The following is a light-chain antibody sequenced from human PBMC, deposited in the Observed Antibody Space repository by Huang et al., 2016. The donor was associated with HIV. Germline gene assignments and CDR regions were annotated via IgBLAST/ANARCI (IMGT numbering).Light chain of an antibody. Sequence: IVMTQSPATLSVSPGERATLSCRASQSVSRNLAWYQQKPAQAPRLLIYDASTRATGIPARFSGSGSGTEFTLTISSLQSEDFAVYYCQQYNNWPPSWTFGQGTKVEIK. V-gene: IGKV3-15*01. J-gene: IGKJ1*01. CDR1: QSVSRN. CDR2: DAS. CDR3: QQYNNWPPSWT.